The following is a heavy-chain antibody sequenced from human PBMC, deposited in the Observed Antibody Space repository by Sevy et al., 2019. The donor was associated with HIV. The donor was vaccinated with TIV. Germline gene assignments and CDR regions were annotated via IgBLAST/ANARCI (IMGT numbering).Heavy chain of an antibody. Sequence: GGSLRLSCAASGFTFSNYWMSWVRQAPGKGLEWVANIKQDGSEKYYVDSVKGRFTISRDNAKNSLSLQMNSLRAGGTAMDYCARDKGQGWFDPWGQGTLVTVSS. CDR2: IKQDGSEK. J-gene: IGHJ5*02. V-gene: IGHV3-7*01. CDR3: ARDKGQGWFDP. CDR1: GFTFSNYW.